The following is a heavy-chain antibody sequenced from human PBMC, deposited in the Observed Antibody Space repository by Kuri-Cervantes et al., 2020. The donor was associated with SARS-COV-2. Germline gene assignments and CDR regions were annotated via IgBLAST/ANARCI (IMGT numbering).Heavy chain of an antibody. Sequence: GGSLRLSCAASGFTFSSYGMHWVRQAPGKGLEWVAVISYDGSNKYYADSVKGRFTISRDNSKNTLYLQMNSLRAEDTAVYYCASSGGSYLEIYPFDYWGQGTLVTVSS. CDR2: ISYDGSNK. CDR3: ASSGGSYLEIYPFDY. CDR1: GFTFSSYG. V-gene: IGHV3-30*03. J-gene: IGHJ4*02. D-gene: IGHD1-26*01.